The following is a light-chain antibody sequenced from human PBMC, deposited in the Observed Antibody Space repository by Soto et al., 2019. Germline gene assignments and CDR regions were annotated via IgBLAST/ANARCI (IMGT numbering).Light chain of an antibody. Sequence: QSALTQPASVSGSPGQSITISCTGNSSDVASYNYVSWYQQHPGKAPKLMIYEVSNRPSGVSNRFSGSKSGNTASLTISGLQAEDEADYYCSSYTSSATYVFGTGTKLTVL. V-gene: IGLV2-14*01. CDR2: EVS. CDR1: SSDVASYNY. CDR3: SSYTSSATYV. J-gene: IGLJ1*01.